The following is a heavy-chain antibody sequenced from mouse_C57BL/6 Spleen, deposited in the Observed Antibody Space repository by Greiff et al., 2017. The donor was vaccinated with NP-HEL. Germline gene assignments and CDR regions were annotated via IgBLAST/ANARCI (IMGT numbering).Heavy chain of an antibody. CDR3: AGDYDYGGFAY. CDR1: GYAFSSSW. V-gene: IGHV1-82*01. J-gene: IGHJ3*01. CDR2: IYPGDGDT. Sequence: VQGVESGPELVKPGASVKISCKASGYAFSSSWMNWVKQRPGKGLEWIGRIYPGDGDTNYNGKFKGKATLTADKSSSTAYMQLSSLTSEDSAVYFCAGDYDYGGFAYWGQGTLVTVSA. D-gene: IGHD2-4*01.